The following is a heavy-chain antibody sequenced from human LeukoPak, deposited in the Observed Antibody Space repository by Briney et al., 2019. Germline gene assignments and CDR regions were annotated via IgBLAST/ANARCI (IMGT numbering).Heavy chain of an antibody. CDR2: IIPIFGTA. CDR1: GGTFSSYA. CDR3: AREDSSHYYFDY. V-gene: IGHV1-69*13. Sequence: SVKVSCKASGGTFSSYAISWVRQAPGQGLEWMGGIIPIFGTANYAQKFQGRVTITADESTSTAYMELSSLRSEDMAVYYCAREDSSHYYFDYWGQGTLVTVSS. J-gene: IGHJ4*02. D-gene: IGHD6-13*01.